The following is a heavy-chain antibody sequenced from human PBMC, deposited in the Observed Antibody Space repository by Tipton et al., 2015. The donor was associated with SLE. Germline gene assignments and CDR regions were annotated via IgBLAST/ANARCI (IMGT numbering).Heavy chain of an antibody. V-gene: IGHV4-31*03. D-gene: IGHD2-15*01. CDR2: IYYSGST. Sequence: TLSLTCSVSGGSIISPGYYWSWIRQHPGKGLEWIGYIYYSGSTSYNPSLRSRVTISLGTSKTQFSLKLTSVTAADTAMYYCAREEEVAASRYFDCWGQGTLVTVSS. CDR1: GGSIISPGYY. CDR3: AREEEVAASRYFDC. J-gene: IGHJ4*02.